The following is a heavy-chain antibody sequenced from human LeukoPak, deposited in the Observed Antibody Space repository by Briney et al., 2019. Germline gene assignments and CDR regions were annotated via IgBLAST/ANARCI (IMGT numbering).Heavy chain of an antibody. J-gene: IGHJ3*02. CDR2: IIPIFGTA. CDR1: GGSFSSYA. V-gene: IGHV1-69*05. CDR3: ARDGSGDAFYI. Sequence: SVKVSCKASGGSFSSYAISWVRQAPGQGLEWMGRIIPIFGTANYAQKFQGRVTITTDESTSTAYMELRSLRSEDTAVYYCARDGSGDAFYIWGQGTMVTVSS.